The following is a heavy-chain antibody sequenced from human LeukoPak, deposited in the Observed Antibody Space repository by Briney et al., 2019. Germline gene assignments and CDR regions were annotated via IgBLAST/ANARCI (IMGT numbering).Heavy chain of an antibody. CDR3: AKCSTLGYCSGGSCSD. CDR1: GFTFSSYG. V-gene: IGHV3-30*18. CDR2: ISYDGSNK. Sequence: GGSLRLSCAASGFTFSSYGMHWVRQAPGKGLEWVAVISYDGSNKYHADSVKGRFTISRDNSKNTLYLQMNSLRAEDTVVYYCAKCSTLGYCSGGSCSDWGQGTLVTVSS. D-gene: IGHD2-15*01. J-gene: IGHJ1*01.